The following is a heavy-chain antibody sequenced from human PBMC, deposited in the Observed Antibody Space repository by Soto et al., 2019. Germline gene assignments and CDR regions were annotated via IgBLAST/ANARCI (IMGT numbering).Heavy chain of an antibody. D-gene: IGHD2-15*01. J-gene: IGHJ4*02. CDR3: AREILGYCSGGSCYYFDY. CDR2: IKQDGSEK. CDR1: GFTFSSYW. V-gene: IGHV3-7*01. Sequence: GGSLRLSCAASGFTFSSYWMSWVRQAPGKGLEWVANIKQDGSEKYYVDSVKGRFTISRDNAKNSLYLQMNSLRAEDTAVYYCAREILGYCSGGSCYYFDYWGQGTLVTVSS.